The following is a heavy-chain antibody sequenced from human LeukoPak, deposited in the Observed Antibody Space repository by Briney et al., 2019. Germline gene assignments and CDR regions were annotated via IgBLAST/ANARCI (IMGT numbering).Heavy chain of an antibody. CDR1: GYTFTDYY. J-gene: IGHJ4*02. CDR3: ARDSNPPSYSGWGTYSAF. Sequence: ASVKVSCKASGYTFTDYYIHWVRQAPGQGLEWMGWINPNTGGTNYAQQFQGRVTMTRDTSIRTAYMELSRLRSDDTAVYYCARDSNPPSYSGWGTYSAFWGQGTLVTVSS. V-gene: IGHV1-2*02. D-gene: IGHD3-10*01. CDR2: INPNTGGT.